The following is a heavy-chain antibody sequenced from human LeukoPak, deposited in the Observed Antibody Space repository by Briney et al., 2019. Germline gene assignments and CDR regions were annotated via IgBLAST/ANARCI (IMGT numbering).Heavy chain of an antibody. Sequence: GGSLRLSCEASGFTFSSYGMHWVRQAPGKGLEWVAFTRSDGSKKYHADSVKGRFTISRDNSKNTLYLQMNSLRPEDTAVYYCAKRGDCGSTGCYDIDYWGQGTLVTVSS. D-gene: IGHD2-2*01. CDR3: AKRGDCGSTGCYDIDY. J-gene: IGHJ4*02. CDR1: GFTFSSYG. CDR2: TRSDGSKK. V-gene: IGHV3-30*02.